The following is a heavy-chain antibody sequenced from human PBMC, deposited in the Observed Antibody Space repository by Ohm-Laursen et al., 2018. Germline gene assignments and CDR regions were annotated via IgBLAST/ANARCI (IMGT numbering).Heavy chain of an antibody. CDR2: ISYDGSNK. CDR3: AKRGHGKSSSGYYSFDY. Sequence: RSLRLSCAAFGFTFSSYGMHWVRQAPGKGLEWVAVISYDGSNKYYADSVKGRFTISRDNSKNTLYLQMNSLRAEDTAVYYCAKRGHGKSSSGYYSFDYWGQGTLVTVSS. D-gene: IGHD3-22*01. V-gene: IGHV3-30*18. J-gene: IGHJ4*02. CDR1: GFTFSSYG.